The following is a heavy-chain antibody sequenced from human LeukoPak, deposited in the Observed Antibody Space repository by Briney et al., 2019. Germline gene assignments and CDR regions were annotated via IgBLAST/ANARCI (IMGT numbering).Heavy chain of an antibody. Sequence: GGSLRLSCEASRFSFSTYPMGWVRRAPGKGLEWVSGISASGDVTFHADPLKGRFTISRDNSKNTLYLQMDSLRAEDTAKYYCAKSLLTTASGTGRAFDIWGQGAMVTVSA. D-gene: IGHD1-26*01. CDR2: ISASGDVT. CDR3: AKSLLTTASGTGRAFDI. J-gene: IGHJ3*02. CDR1: RFSFSTYP. V-gene: IGHV3-23*01.